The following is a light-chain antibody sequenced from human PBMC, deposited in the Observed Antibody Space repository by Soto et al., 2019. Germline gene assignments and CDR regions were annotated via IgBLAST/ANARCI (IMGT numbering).Light chain of an antibody. CDR3: NSYATGNTRV. V-gene: IGLV2-14*01. Sequence: QSALTQPASVSGSPGQSITISCTGTSSDVGGYNYVSWFQHHPGKAPKLIIYEVSYRPSGVSNRFSGSKSGDTASLTISGLQAEDEADYYCNSYATGNTRVFGTGTKV. J-gene: IGLJ1*01. CDR1: SSDVGGYNY. CDR2: EVS.